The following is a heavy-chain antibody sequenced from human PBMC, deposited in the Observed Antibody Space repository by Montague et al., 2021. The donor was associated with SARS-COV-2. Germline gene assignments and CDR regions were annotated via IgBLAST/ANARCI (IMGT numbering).Heavy chain of an antibody. CDR3: AWTTYFDLAWIYYYVMDV. Sequence: SETLSLTCTVSGGSINNDYCCWIWHRPRTGLGRIGYMYYSGSTDSSSNLTLQVPMSISTSTNQFSLRLNSVTAAATAAYFCAWTTYFDLAWIYYYVMDVWGQGTTVTVSS. CDR2: MYYSGST. CDR1: GGSINNDY. J-gene: IGHJ6*02. D-gene: IGHD3-9*01. V-gene: IGHV4-59*08.